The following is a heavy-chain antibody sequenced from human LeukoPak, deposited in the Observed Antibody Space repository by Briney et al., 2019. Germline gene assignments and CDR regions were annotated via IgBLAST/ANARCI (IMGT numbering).Heavy chain of an antibody. CDR2: IIPIFGTA. CDR1: GGTFSSYA. V-gene: IGHV1-69*13. CDR3: ARVRGSYMDV. D-gene: IGHD3-10*01. J-gene: IGHJ6*02. Sequence: GASVTVSCKASGGTFSSYAISWVRQAPGQGLEWMGGIIPIFGTANYAQKFQGRVTITADESTSTAYMELSSLRSEDTAVYYCARVRGSYMDVWGQGTTVTVSS.